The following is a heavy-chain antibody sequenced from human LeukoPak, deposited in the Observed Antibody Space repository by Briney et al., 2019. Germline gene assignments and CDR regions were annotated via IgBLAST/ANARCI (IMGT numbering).Heavy chain of an antibody. V-gene: IGHV3-7*03. J-gene: IGHJ4*02. Sequence: PGGSLRLSCAASGFTFSNSWMSWVRQAPGKGLEWVANIKQDGSEKYYVDSVKGRFTISRDNAKNSLYLQMNSLRAEDTAVYYCAYGGTMDQFDYWGQGTLVTVSS. D-gene: IGHD4-23*01. CDR3: AYGGTMDQFDY. CDR1: GFTFSNSW. CDR2: IKQDGSEK.